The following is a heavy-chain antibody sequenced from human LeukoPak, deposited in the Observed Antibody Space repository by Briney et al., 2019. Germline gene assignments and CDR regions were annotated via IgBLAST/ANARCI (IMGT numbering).Heavy chain of an antibody. J-gene: IGHJ4*02. CDR3: ARAGNYYGSGSYYAKIDS. CDR1: GFTFSSYW. D-gene: IGHD3-10*01. V-gene: IGHV3-7*01. CDR2: IKQDGSEK. Sequence: GGSLRLSCAASGFTFSSYWMSWVRQAPGKGLEWVANIKQDGSEKYYVDSVKGRFTISRDNAKNSLYLQMNSLRAEDTAVYYCARAGNYYGSGSYYAKIDSWGQGTLVTVSS.